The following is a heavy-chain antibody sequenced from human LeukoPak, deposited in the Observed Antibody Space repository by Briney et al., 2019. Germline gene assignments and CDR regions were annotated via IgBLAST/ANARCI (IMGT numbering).Heavy chain of an antibody. CDR3: ARVSSSGWPFDY. Sequence: PSETLPLTCTVSGGSISSYYWSWIRQPPGKGLEWIGYIYYSGSTNYNPSLKSRVTISVDTSKNQFSLKLSSVTAADTAVYYCARVSSSGWPFDYWGQGTLVTVSS. J-gene: IGHJ4*02. D-gene: IGHD6-19*01. V-gene: IGHV4-59*01. CDR1: GGSISSYY. CDR2: IYYSGST.